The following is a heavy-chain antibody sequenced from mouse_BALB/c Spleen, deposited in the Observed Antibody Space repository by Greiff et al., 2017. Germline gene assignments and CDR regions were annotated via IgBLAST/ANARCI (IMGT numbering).Heavy chain of an antibody. CDR3: ARDYYYGPWFAY. Sequence: EVQGVESGGGLVQPGGSLKLSCAASGFTFSSYGMSWVRQTPDKRLELVATINSNGGSTYYPDSVKGRFTISRDNAKNTLYLQMSSLKSEDTAMYYCARDYYYGPWFAYWGQGTLVTVSA. D-gene: IGHD1-1*01. V-gene: IGHV5-6-3*01. CDR1: GFTFSSYG. J-gene: IGHJ3*01. CDR2: INSNGGST.